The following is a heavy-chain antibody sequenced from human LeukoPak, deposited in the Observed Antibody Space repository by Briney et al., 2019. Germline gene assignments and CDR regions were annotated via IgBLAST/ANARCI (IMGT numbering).Heavy chain of an antibody. CDR1: GYTFTSYG. CDR2: ISAYNGNT. CDR3: ARDPPGYSYGLLDDAFGI. J-gene: IGHJ3*02. Sequence: GASVKVSCKASGYTFTSYGISWVRQAPGQGLEWMGWISAYNGNTNYAQKLQGRVTMTTDTSTSTAYMELRSLRSDDTAVYYCARDPPGYSYGLLDDAFGIWGQGTMVTVSS. D-gene: IGHD5-18*01. V-gene: IGHV1-18*01.